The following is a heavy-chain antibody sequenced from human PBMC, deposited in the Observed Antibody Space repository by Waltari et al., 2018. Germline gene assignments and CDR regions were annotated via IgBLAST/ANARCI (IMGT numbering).Heavy chain of an antibody. CDR2: IKTNSGGI. V-gene: IGHV1-2*05. CDR1: GYTFTAYY. J-gene: IGHJ6*02. Sequence: QMQLVQSGAEVRKPGASVTVSCKASGYTFTAYYIQWVRPDPGHGRGWRGRIKTNSGGIKDAQNSQGRVTMTRDTSISTAYMELCRLRSDDTVGYYCAGDRHQLDCGSGQQAAGMDVWGQGTTVTVSS. D-gene: IGHD1-26*01. CDR3: AGDRHQLDCGSGQQAAGMDV.